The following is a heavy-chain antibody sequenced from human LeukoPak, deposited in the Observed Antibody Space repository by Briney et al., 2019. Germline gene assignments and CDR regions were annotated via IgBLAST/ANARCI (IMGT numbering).Heavy chain of an antibody. J-gene: IGHJ5*02. D-gene: IGHD1-26*01. CDR2: IYTSAST. V-gene: IGHV4-61*02. CDR3: ARGGEEWELLGSCFDP. Sequence: SLSLTCTVSGGSISSGSYYWSWIPQPAGKGLEWIGRIYTSASTNYNPSLTSRVTISVDTSKNQFSLKLSSVTAADTAVYYCARGGEEWELLGSCFDPWGQGTLVTVSS. CDR1: GGSISSGSYY.